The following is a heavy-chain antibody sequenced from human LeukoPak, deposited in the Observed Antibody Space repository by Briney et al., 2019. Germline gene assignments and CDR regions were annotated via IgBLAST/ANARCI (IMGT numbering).Heavy chain of an antibody. D-gene: IGHD1-14*01. Sequence: ASVKVSCKASGHTFTGYYMHWVRQAPGQGLEWMGRINPNSGGTNYAQKFQGRVTMTRDTSISTAYMELSRLRSDDTAVYYCARVSSPLQYNWFDPWGQGTLVTVSS. CDR1: GHTFTGYY. CDR2: INPNSGGT. CDR3: ARVSSPLQYNWFDP. J-gene: IGHJ5*02. V-gene: IGHV1-2*06.